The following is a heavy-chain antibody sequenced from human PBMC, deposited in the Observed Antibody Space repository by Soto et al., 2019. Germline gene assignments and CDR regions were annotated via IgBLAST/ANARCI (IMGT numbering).Heavy chain of an antibody. CDR1: GGSVSSNSYS. V-gene: IGHV4-39*01. D-gene: IGHD2-2*03. CDR3: ARLNGYCASTSCHGYYGMDV. Sequence: PSETLSLTCTVSGGSVSSNSYSWGWIRQSPGKGLEWIGTIYSSENTYYNPSLVSRVTISVDTSMNEFSLRLSSVTAADTAVYYCARLNGYCASTSCHGYYGMDVWGQGTTVTVSS. J-gene: IGHJ6*02. CDR2: IYSSENT.